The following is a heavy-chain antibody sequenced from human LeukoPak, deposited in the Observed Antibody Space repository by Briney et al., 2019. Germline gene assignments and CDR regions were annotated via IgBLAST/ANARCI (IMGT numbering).Heavy chain of an antibody. D-gene: IGHD6-13*01. Sequence: GGSLRLSCAGSGFTFSSNALSWVRQAPGKGLEWVSAISTSGGNTYYADSVRGRFTISRDNSKNTLYLQMNSLRAEDTAVYYCARDMSSSWYSGFDYWGQGTLVTVSS. CDR3: ARDMSSSWYSGFDY. J-gene: IGHJ4*02. V-gene: IGHV3-23*01. CDR1: GFTFSSNA. CDR2: ISTSGGNT.